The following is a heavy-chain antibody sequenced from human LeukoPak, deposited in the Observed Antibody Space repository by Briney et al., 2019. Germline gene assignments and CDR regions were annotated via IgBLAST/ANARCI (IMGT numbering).Heavy chain of an antibody. CDR3: ARLWFGELYFDY. D-gene: IGHD3-10*01. Sequence: GASVKVSCKASGYTFTSYVMHWVRQAPGQRLEWMGWINAGNGDTKYSQKFQGRVTITRDTSASTAYMELSSLRSDDTAVYYCARLWFGELYFDYWGQGTLVTVSS. CDR1: GYTFTSYV. V-gene: IGHV1-3*01. J-gene: IGHJ4*02. CDR2: INAGNGDT.